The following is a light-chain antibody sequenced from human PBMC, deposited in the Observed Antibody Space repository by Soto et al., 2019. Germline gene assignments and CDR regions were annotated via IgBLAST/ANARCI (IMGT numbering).Light chain of an antibody. CDR1: SSDVGGYNY. CDR2: EVS. Sequence: QSVLTQPASVSWSPGQSITISCTGTSSDVGGYNYVSWYQQHPGKAPKLMIYEVSNRPSGVSNRFSGSKSGNTASLTISGLQAEDEADYYCSSYTSSRTYVFGTGTKVTVL. V-gene: IGLV2-14*01. CDR3: SSYTSSRTYV. J-gene: IGLJ1*01.